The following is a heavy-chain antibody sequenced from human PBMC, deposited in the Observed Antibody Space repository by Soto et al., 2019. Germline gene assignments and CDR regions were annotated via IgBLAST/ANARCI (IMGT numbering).Heavy chain of an antibody. CDR2: ITGSSSFI. CDR1: GFTFSSYT. Sequence: GGSLRLSCAASGFTFSSYTMSWVRQAPGKGPEWLSFITGSSSFILYADSVEGRFTISRDNAKNSLYLQMNSLRAEDTAVYYCARDLPAAIDYGMDVWGQGTTVTVSS. CDR3: ARDLPAAIDYGMDV. V-gene: IGHV3-21*06. J-gene: IGHJ6*02. D-gene: IGHD2-2*02.